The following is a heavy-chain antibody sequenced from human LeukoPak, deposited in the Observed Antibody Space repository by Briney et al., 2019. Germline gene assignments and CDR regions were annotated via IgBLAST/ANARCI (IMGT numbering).Heavy chain of an antibody. V-gene: IGHV3-23*01. Sequence: GGSLRLSCAASGFTFSSYAMSWVRQAPGKGLEWVSAISGSGESTYYADSVKGRFTISRDSSKNTLYLQMNSLRVEDTAVYYCAKDGLISAAGRFDYWGQGTLVTVSS. CDR1: GFTFSSYA. CDR3: AKDGLISAAGRFDY. D-gene: IGHD6-13*01. CDR2: ISGSGEST. J-gene: IGHJ4*02.